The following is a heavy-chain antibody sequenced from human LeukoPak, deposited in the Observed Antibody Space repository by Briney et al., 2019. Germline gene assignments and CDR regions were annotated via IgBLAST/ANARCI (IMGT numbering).Heavy chain of an antibody. V-gene: IGHV3-21*01. CDR3: ARSYGGKTYYYYYVDV. D-gene: IGHD4-23*01. CDR2: ISSSSYT. Sequence: KPGRSLRLSCAASGFTFSSYSMNWVSQDPGKGLEWVSSISSSSYTNYPDSVEGRFTISRDNAKNSLYLQMNSLRGEDTAVYYCARSYGGKTYYYYYVDVWGKGTTVTVSS. J-gene: IGHJ6*03. CDR1: GFTFSSYS.